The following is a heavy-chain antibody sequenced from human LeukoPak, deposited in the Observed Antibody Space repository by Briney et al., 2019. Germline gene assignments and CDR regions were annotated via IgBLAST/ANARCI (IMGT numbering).Heavy chain of an antibody. CDR3: ARGLLDFYYYYYLDV. D-gene: IGHD2-15*01. CDR2: IYRSGST. J-gene: IGHJ6*03. Sequence: SETLSLTCTVSGYSISSGYYWGWIRQPPGKGLEWIGSIYRSGSTYYNPSLKSRVTISVDTSKNQFSLKLSSVTAADTAVYYCARGLLDFYYYYYLDVWGKGTTVTVSS. V-gene: IGHV4-38-2*02. CDR1: GYSISSGYY.